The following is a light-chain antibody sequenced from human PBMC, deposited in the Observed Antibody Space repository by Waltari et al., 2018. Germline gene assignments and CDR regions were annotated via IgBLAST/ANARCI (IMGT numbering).Light chain of an antibody. Sequence: QSALTQPASVSGSPGQSITIPCTGTSNDVGGYGYVSWYQQYPGRAPKLIIYEVSYPPSGISTRFSGSKSGNTASLTISGLQADDEADYYCSSHTSTVPHVFGTGTRVTV. CDR1: SNDVGGYGY. CDR2: EVS. V-gene: IGLV2-14*01. J-gene: IGLJ1*01. CDR3: SSHTSTVPHV.